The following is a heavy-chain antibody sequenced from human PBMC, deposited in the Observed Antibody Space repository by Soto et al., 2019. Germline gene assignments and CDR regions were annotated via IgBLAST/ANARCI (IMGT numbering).Heavy chain of an antibody. J-gene: IGHJ4*02. CDR1: GFPLSGHG. CDR2: IISSGGST. CDR3: VLEVRAKSFDH. Sequence: GGALRPPCSVSGFPLSGHGMRWGRQGPGKGLEWVSTIISSGGSTYYADSVKGRFTISRDNSKNTLYLQMNSLRAEDTAIYYCVLEVRAKSFDHWGQGTLVTVSS. V-gene: IGHV3-23*01.